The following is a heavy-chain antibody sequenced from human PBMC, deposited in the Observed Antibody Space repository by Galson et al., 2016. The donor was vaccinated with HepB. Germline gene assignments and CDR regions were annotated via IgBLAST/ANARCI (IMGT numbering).Heavy chain of an antibody. D-gene: IGHD3-10*02. CDR1: GYTFTNYD. Sequence: ASGYTFTNYDINWVRQAAGQGLEWMGWMNPNSGITAYAQTFQGRVTMTRNTSISTAYMELSSLRSEDTAVYYCAKVAFGNYVATPENWLDPWGQGTLVTVSS. J-gene: IGHJ5*02. CDR3: AKVAFGNYVATPENWLDP. V-gene: IGHV1-8*01. CDR2: MNPNSGIT.